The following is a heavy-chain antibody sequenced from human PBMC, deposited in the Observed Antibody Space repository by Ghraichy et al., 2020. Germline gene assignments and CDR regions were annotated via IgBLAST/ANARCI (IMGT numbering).Heavy chain of an antibody. Sequence: GGSLRLSCAASGFTFSSYAMSWVRQAPGKGLEWVSSISGSGISTYYADSVKGRFTISRDNSKNTLYLQMNNLRAEDTAIYYCANLGSWIQLWLPFDYWGQGTLVTVSS. D-gene: IGHD5-18*01. CDR1: GFTFSSYA. V-gene: IGHV3-23*01. CDR3: ANLGSWIQLWLPFDY. CDR2: ISGSGIST. J-gene: IGHJ4*02.